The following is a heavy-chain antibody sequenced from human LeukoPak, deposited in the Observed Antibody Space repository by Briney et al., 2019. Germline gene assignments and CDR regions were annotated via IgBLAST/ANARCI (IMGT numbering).Heavy chain of an antibody. D-gene: IGHD5-18*01. J-gene: IGHJ4*02. CDR2: ISASGDTT. V-gene: IGHV3-23*01. CDR3: AKESLRGHSYGFDN. CDR1: GFPFSAYA. Sequence: GGSLRLSCAASGFPFSAYAMSWVRQAPGKGLEWVSAISASGDTTYYADSVRGRFTISRDNSKNTLYLQMNSLRAGDTALYYCAKESLRGHSYGFDNWGQGTLVTVSS.